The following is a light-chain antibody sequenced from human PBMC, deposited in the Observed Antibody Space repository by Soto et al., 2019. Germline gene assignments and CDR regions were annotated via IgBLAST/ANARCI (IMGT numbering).Light chain of an antibody. CDR1: QSVSRY. V-gene: IGKV3-11*01. CDR3: QQRGNWPS. Sequence: EIALTQSPATLSLSPGERATLSCRASQSVSRYLAWYQQKPGQAPRLLIYDASNRATGIPARFSGSGSGTDFTLTISSLEHEDFALYYCQQRGNWPSFGGGTKVEIK. CDR2: DAS. J-gene: IGKJ4*01.